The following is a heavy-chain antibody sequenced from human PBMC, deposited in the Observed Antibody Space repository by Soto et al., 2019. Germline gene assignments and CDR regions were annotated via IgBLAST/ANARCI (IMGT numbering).Heavy chain of an antibody. V-gene: IGHV3-23*01. CDR2: ISGNGGST. CDR1: GFTFSSYA. Sequence: PXGSLRLSCAAAGFTFSSYAMSWVRQAPGKGLEWVSAISGNGGSTYYADSVKGRFTISRDNSKNTLYLQMNSLRAEDTAVYYCAKFGGPYYYGMDVWGQGTTVTVSS. D-gene: IGHD3-16*01. CDR3: AKFGGPYYYGMDV. J-gene: IGHJ6*02.